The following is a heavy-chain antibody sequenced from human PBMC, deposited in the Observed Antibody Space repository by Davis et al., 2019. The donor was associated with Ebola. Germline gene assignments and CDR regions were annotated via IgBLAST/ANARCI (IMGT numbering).Heavy chain of an antibody. D-gene: IGHD1-26*01. CDR2: ISAYNGNT. Sequence: ASVKVSCKASGGTFSSYAISWVRQAPGQGLEWMGWISAYNGNTNYAQKLQGRVTMTTDTSTSTAYMELRSLRSDDTAVYYCARGRRVGAPAWFDPWGQGTLVTVSS. CDR1: GGTFSSYA. J-gene: IGHJ5*02. V-gene: IGHV1-18*01. CDR3: ARGRRVGAPAWFDP.